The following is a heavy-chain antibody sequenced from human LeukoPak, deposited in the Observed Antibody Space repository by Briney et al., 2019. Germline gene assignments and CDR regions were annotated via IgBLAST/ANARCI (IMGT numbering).Heavy chain of an antibody. J-gene: IGHJ4*02. Sequence: ASVKVSCKASGYSFTSYGISWVRQAPGQGLEWMGWISTYNANTNYALKLQGRVTLTTDTSTSTAYMELKSLRADDTAVYYCAREECSIGVCYPSGYWGQGTLVTVSS. D-gene: IGHD2-8*01. CDR3: AREECSIGVCYPSGY. V-gene: IGHV1-18*01. CDR1: GYSFTSYG. CDR2: ISTYNANT.